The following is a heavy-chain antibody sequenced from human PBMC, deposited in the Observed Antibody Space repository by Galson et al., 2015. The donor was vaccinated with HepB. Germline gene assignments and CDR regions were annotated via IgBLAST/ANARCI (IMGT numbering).Heavy chain of an antibody. CDR3: ARADFSYGPPGYFDY. Sequence: SVKVSCKASGGTFSSYAISWVRQAPGQGLECMGGIIPIFGTANYAQKFQGRFTITADESTSTAYIERSSLRSEDTAVYYCARADFSYGPPGYFDYWGQGTLVTVSS. D-gene: IGHD5-18*01. CDR1: GGTFSSYA. J-gene: IGHJ4*02. V-gene: IGHV1-69*13. CDR2: IIPIFGTA.